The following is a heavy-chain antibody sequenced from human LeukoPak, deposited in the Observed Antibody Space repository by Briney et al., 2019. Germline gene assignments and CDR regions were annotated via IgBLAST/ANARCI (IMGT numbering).Heavy chain of an antibody. CDR1: GYTFTSYG. V-gene: IGHV1-18*01. Sequence: ASVKVSCTASGYTFTSYGISWVRQAPGQGLDWMGWISGYNGNTNYAQKLQGRVTITTDTSTSSPYMELRSLRSDDTAVYYCARGTPGYSYGSVPFDYWGQGTLVTVSS. J-gene: IGHJ4*02. CDR3: ARGTPGYSYGSVPFDY. D-gene: IGHD5-18*01. CDR2: ISGYNGNT.